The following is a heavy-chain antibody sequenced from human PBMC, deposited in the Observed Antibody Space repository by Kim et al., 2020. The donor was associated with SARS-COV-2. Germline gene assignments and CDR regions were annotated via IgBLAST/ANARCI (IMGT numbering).Heavy chain of an antibody. V-gene: IGHV3-30-3*01. CDR3: AREGETRTGYYYMDV. CDR2: ISYDGNNE. CDR1: GFTFSNYG. Sequence: GGSLRLSCAASGFTFSNYGLHWVRQAPGKGLEWLSVISYDGNNEYYADSVKGRFTSSRDNSKNTLYLQMSSLRAEDTAVYYCAREGETRTGYYYMDVWGKGTTVTVSS. D-gene: IGHD3-16*01. J-gene: IGHJ6*03.